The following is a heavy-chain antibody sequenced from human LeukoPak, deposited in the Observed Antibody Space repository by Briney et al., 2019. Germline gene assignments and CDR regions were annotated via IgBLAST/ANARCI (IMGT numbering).Heavy chain of an antibody. Sequence: ASVKVSCKTSGYTFTGYYIHWVRQAPGQGLKWMGWIDPNSGGRNFAQNFEGRVTMTKDRSLTTAYIELSSLTFDDTAVYYCARASSSWSHSWFDPWGQGTLVTVSS. V-gene: IGHV1-2*02. D-gene: IGHD6-13*01. CDR2: IDPNSGGR. CDR1: GYTFTGYY. J-gene: IGHJ5*02. CDR3: ARASSSWSHSWFDP.